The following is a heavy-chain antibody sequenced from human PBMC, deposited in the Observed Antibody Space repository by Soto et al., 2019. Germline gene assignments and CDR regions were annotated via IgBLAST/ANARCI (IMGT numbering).Heavy chain of an antibody. CDR2: IYYSGST. Sequence: QVQLQESGPGLVKPSETLSLTCTVSGGSVSSGSYYWSWIRQPPGKGLEWIGYIYYSGSTNYNPPLESRVTIAVDTSKNQFSLKLSSVTAADTAVYYCARDLRVGATATWWYFDLWGRGTLVTVSS. J-gene: IGHJ2*01. CDR1: GGSVSSGSYY. V-gene: IGHV4-61*01. D-gene: IGHD1-26*01. CDR3: ARDLRVGATATWWYFDL.